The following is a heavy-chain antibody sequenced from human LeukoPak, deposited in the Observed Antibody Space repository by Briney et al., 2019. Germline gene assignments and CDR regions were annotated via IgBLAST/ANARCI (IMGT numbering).Heavy chain of an antibody. CDR1: GFTFRSYS. J-gene: IGHJ3*02. CDR3: ANSNRVRGVYAFDI. V-gene: IGHV3-21*04. CDR2: IDPSSTYI. D-gene: IGHD3-10*01. Sequence: GGSLRLSCAASGFTFRSYSMNWVRQAPGKGLEWVSAIDPSSTYIYYADSVKGRFTISRDNSKNTLYLQMNSLRAEDTAVYYCANSNRVRGVYAFDIWGQGTMVTVSS.